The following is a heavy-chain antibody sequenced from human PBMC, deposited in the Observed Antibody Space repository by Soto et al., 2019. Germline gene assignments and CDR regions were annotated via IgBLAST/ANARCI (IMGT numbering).Heavy chain of an antibody. D-gene: IGHD6-19*01. CDR1: RFSLGSYG. V-gene: IGHV3-23*01. CDR3: AEDWRGASGWSRFAF. J-gene: IGHJ4*02. Sequence: GVSLRLSCVASRFSLGSYGMSWARQASGQGLQWVSSMTGTSGLTYYADSAKGRFTISRDKSKNTLYLEMNSLRAEDTAVYYCAEDWRGASGWSRFAFWGQGTLVTVSS. CDR2: MTGTSGLT.